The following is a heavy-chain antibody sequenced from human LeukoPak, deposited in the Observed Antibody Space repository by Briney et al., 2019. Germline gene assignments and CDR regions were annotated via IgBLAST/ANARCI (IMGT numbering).Heavy chain of an antibody. CDR2: ISCSGAST. V-gene: IGHV3-23*01. CDR3: AKDGGYYYYYYMDV. CDR1: VFTHSSYA. D-gene: IGHD3-16*01. J-gene: IGHJ6*03. Sequence: PGGSLSLSCASCVFTHSSYAMSWVGQARGRGLEWVSAISCSGASTSYADSVKGRLAIPRDNSKHKLYVQMNSLRAEDTAVYYCAKDGGYYYYYYMDVWRKGATVTVS.